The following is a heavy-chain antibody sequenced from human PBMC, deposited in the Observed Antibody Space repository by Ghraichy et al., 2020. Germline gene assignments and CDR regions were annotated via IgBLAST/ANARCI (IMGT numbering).Heavy chain of an antibody. CDR2: INHSGST. J-gene: IGHJ5*02. D-gene: IGHD6-13*01. CDR3: ARGGGGSSWYFGFRGFDP. Sequence: ESLNISCAVYGGSFSGYYWSWIRQPPGKGLEWIGEINHSGSTNYNPSLKSRVTISVDTSKNQFSLKLSSVTAADTAVYYCARGGGGSSWYFGFRGFDPWGQGTLVTVSS. CDR1: GGSFSGYY. V-gene: IGHV4-34*01.